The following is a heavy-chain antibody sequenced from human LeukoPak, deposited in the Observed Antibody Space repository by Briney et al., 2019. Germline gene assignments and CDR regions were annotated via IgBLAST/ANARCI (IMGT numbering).Heavy chain of an antibody. CDR2: ISSNGGST. J-gene: IGHJ4*02. D-gene: IGHD3-22*01. CDR3: VKETGYYDSSGTH. Sequence: GGSLRLSCSASGFTFSSYAMHWVRQAPGKGLEYVSAISSNGGSTYYADSVKDRFTISRDNSKNTLYLQMSSLRAEDTAVYYCVKETGYYDSSGTHWGQGTLVTVSS. CDR1: GFTFSSYA. V-gene: IGHV3-64D*06.